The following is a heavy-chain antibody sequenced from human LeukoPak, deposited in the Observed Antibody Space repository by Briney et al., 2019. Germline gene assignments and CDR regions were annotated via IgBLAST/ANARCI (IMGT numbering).Heavy chain of an antibody. CDR2: INSGGDDT. CDR3: ARRIGYSSGHSAVYYFDY. V-gene: IGHV3-74*01. D-gene: IGHD6-19*01. Sequence: GGSLRLSCAASGFTCSTYWMHWVRQAPGKGLVWVSLINSGGDDTRYADSVKGRFTISRDNAKNTLYLQMNSLRAEDTAVYYCARRIGYSSGHSAVYYFDYWGQGTLVTVSS. CDR1: GFTCSTYW. J-gene: IGHJ4*02.